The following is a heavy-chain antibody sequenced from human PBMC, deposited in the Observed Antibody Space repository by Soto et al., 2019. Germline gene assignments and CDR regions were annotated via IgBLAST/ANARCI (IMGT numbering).Heavy chain of an antibody. J-gene: IGHJ4*02. Sequence: PSETLSLTCPISGCSISSYYWSWFRQPPGKGLEWIGYIYYSGSTNYNPSLKSRVTISVDTSKNQFSLKLSSVTAADTAVYYCARRYGSAIDYWGQGTLVTVSS. CDR2: IYYSGST. D-gene: IGHD1-26*01. V-gene: IGHV4-59*08. CDR3: ARRYGSAIDY. CDR1: GCSISSYY.